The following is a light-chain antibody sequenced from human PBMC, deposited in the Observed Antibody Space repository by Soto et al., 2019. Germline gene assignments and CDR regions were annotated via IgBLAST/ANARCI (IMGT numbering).Light chain of an antibody. CDR2: DAS. Sequence: THMTQSASTIPAAEHHSLTITCRASQTISSWLAWYQQKPGKAPNPLIYDASSLKSGVPARFSGSGSGTEFTLTISSLQPDDFATYYCEQYNTYSRFGQGTRLGVK. CDR1: QTISSW. J-gene: IGKJ5*01. CDR3: EQYNTYSR. V-gene: IGKV1-5*01.